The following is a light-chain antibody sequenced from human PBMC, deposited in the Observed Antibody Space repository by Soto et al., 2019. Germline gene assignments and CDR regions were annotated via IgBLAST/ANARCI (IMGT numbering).Light chain of an antibody. CDR1: QTVKSR. V-gene: IGKV3-11*01. Sequence: EIVLTQSPATLSSSPGERATLSCRASQTVKSRLAWYQHTTGQAPRILIYHTSNRDTGIPARFSGTRSWTDCTLAISSLEPEDIEVYYCHQRQSWPRTFGQGTQVDIK. CDR2: HTS. J-gene: IGKJ1*01. CDR3: HQRQSWPRT.